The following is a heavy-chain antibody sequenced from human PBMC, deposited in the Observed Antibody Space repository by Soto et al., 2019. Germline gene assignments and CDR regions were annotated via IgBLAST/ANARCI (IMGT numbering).Heavy chain of an antibody. CDR1: GFTFSSYG. J-gene: IGHJ4*02. CDR3: AKVDPGAGTTRGDY. D-gene: IGHD6-19*01. Sequence: QVQLVESGGGVVQPGRSLRLSCAASGFTFSSYGMHWVRQAPGKGLEWVAVISYDGSNKYYADSVKGRFTISRDNSKNTLYLQMNSLRAEDTAVYYCAKVDPGAGTTRGDYWGQGTLVTVSS. V-gene: IGHV3-30*18. CDR2: ISYDGSNK.